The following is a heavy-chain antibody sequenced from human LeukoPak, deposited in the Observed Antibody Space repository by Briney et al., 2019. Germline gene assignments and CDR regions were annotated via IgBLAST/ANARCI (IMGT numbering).Heavy chain of an antibody. CDR2: INPNSVDT. Sequence: ASVKVSCKASGYTFTGYYIHWVRQAPGQGLEWMGYINPNSVDTNFAQKFQGRVTMTTDTSISTAYMELSRLRSDDTAVYYCARDHSSSCQLLDYWGQGTLVTVSS. V-gene: IGHV1-2*02. CDR3: ARDHSSSCQLLDY. J-gene: IGHJ4*02. D-gene: IGHD6-13*01. CDR1: GYTFTGYY.